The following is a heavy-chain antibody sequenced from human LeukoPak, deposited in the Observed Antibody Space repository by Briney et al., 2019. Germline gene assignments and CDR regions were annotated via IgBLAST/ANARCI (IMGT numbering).Heavy chain of an antibody. V-gene: IGHV4-59*12. CDR1: GGSISSYY. CDR2: IYYSGST. Sequence: PSETLSLTCTVSGGSISSYYWSWIRQPPGKGLEWIEYIYYSGSTNYNPSLKSRVTISVDTSKNQFSLKLSSVTAADTAVYYCARGLRWLRGNLDYWGQGTLVTVSS. D-gene: IGHD5-24*01. CDR3: ARGLRWLRGNLDY. J-gene: IGHJ4*02.